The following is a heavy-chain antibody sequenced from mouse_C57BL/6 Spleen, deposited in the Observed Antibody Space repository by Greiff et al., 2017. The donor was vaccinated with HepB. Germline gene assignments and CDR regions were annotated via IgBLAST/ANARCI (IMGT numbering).Heavy chain of an antibody. Sequence: EVKLVESGGGLVKPGGSLKLSCAASGFTFSSYTMSWVRQTPEKRLEWVATISGGGGNTYYPDSVKGRFTISRDNAKNTLYLQMSSLRSEDTALYYCARHNYSNYHYWYFDVWGTGTTVTVSS. J-gene: IGHJ1*03. V-gene: IGHV5-9*01. CDR3: ARHNYSNYHYWYFDV. CDR2: ISGGGGNT. CDR1: GFTFSSYT. D-gene: IGHD2-5*01.